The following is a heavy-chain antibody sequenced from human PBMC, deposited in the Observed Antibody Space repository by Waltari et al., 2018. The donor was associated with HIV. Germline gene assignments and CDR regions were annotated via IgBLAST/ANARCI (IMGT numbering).Heavy chain of an antibody. V-gene: IGHV2-5*01. CDR3: AHPRLYYDILTGYYLDAFDI. J-gene: IGHJ3*02. CDR1: GFSLSTSGVG. D-gene: IGHD3-9*01. Sequence: QITLKESGPPLVKPTQTLTLTCTFSGFSLSTSGVGVGWIRQPPGKALEWLALIYWNDDKRYSPSLKSRRTITKDTSKNQVVLTMTNMDPVDTATYYCAHPRLYYDILTGYYLDAFDIWGQGTMVTVSS. CDR2: IYWNDDK.